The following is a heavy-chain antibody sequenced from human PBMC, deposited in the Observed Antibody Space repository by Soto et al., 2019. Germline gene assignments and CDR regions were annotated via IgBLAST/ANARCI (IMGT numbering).Heavy chain of an antibody. CDR2: VHTSGIT. V-gene: IGHV4-4*07. CDR3: ARDRIAAAKAVDY. D-gene: IGHD6-13*01. CDR1: GGSISGYH. Sequence: SETLSLTCTVSGGSISGYHWTWIRQPGGKGLEWIGRVHTSGITNYSPSLKSRVTMSVDTSKNHFSLKLSSVTAADTAVYYCARDRIAAAKAVDYWGQGTLVTVSS. J-gene: IGHJ4*02.